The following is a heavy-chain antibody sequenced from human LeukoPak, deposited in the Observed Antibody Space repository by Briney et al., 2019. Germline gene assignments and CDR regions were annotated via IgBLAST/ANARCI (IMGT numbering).Heavy chain of an antibody. CDR3: ARQTRRTAMEDRRIDY. V-gene: IGHV5-51*01. Sequence: GESLKISCTASGYSLASSWIAWVRQMPGKGLEGRGIIFPDDSNTGYNPSFQGQVTMSADKSVSTAYLQWSSLKASDTAIYYCARQTRRTAMEDRRIDYWGQGTLVIVSS. CDR2: IFPDDSNT. J-gene: IGHJ4*02. D-gene: IGHD1-1*01. CDR1: GYSLASSW.